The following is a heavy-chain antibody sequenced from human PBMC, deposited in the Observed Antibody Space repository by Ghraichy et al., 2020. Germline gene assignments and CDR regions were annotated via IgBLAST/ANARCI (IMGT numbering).Heavy chain of an antibody. J-gene: IGHJ4*02. Sequence: GGSLRLSCAASGFRFNNFAINWVRQAPGKGLEWVSTITASDGSTYYSDSVKGRFTVSRVNSKNTLFLQMNSLRPEDTAAYYCAKTLGPLFGGHVDFWGQGTRVTVSS. CDR1: GFRFNNFA. CDR3: AKTLGPLFGGHVDF. CDR2: ITASDGST. D-gene: IGHD3-10*02. V-gene: IGHV3-23*01.